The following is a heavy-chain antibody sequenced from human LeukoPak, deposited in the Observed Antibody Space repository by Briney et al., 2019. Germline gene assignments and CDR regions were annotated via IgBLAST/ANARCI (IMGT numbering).Heavy chain of an antibody. CDR3: ARDSMYNWNYLSWFDP. D-gene: IGHD1-7*01. V-gene: IGHV3-21*01. CDR2: ISSISTYT. Sequence: PGGSLRLSCAASGFIFSNYGMIWVRQAPGKGPEWVSSISSISTYTHYADSVKGRFIISRDNAKNSLYLQMNSLRAEDTAVYYCARDSMYNWNYLSWFDPWGQGTLVTVSS. CDR1: GFIFSNYG. J-gene: IGHJ5*02.